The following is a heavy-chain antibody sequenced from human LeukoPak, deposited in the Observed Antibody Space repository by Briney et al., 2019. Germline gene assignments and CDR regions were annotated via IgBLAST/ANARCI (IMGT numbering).Heavy chain of an antibody. CDR2: MNPNSGNT. J-gene: IGHJ6*03. CDR1: GSTFTSYD. Sequence: ASVKVSCKASGSTFTSYDINWVRQATGQGLEWMGWMNPNSGNTGYAQKFQGRVTMTRNTSISTAYMELSSLRSEDTAVYYCAREKVGLGSSALHYYYYYYMDVWGKGTTVTVSS. CDR3: AREKVGLGSSALHYYYYYYMDV. D-gene: IGHD6-6*01. V-gene: IGHV1-8*01.